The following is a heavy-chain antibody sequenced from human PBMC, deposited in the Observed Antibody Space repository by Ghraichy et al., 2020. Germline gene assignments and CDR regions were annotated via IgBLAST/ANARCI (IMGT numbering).Heavy chain of an antibody. V-gene: IGHV1-69*04. CDR1: GGTFSRYT. CDR3: ARDARMLVTTIEGSAFDI. J-gene: IGHJ3*02. CDR2: ISPIVDIA. Sequence: SVKVSCKAPGGTFSRYTISWVRQAPGQGLEWMGRISPIVDIANYAQKFQDRVTITADKTTSTAYMELTSLRSEDTAVYYCARDARMLVTTIEGSAFDIWGQGTMVTVSS. D-gene: IGHD3-22*01.